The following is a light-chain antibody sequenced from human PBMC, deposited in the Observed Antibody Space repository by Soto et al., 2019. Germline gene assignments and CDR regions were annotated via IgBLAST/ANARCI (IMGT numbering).Light chain of an antibody. CDR1: QSVSRN. CDR2: GAS. Sequence: EVVLTQSPATLSVSPGDRATLSCRASQSVSRNLAWYQQKPGQAPRLLIYGASTRATGVPARFSGSGSATEFTLSISSLQSEDVAVYYCQQRSNWPPFTFGPGTKVDI. J-gene: IGKJ3*01. V-gene: IGKV3-15*01. CDR3: QQRSNWPPFT.